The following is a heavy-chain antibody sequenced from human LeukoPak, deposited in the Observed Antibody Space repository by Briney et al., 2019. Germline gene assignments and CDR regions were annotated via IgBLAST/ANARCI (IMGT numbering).Heavy chain of an antibody. J-gene: IGHJ4*02. Sequence: GGSLRLSCVASRFTFSNYWMSWVRQAPGEGLEWVANINQDGSKKVYADSMKGRFTISRDNAKESLYLQLNSLRADDTAVYYCANWGPHCVGDYCPALDSWGQGTLVTVSS. D-gene: IGHD2-21*02. CDR2: INQDGSKK. V-gene: IGHV3-7*01. CDR1: RFTFSNYW. CDR3: ANWGPHCVGDYCPALDS.